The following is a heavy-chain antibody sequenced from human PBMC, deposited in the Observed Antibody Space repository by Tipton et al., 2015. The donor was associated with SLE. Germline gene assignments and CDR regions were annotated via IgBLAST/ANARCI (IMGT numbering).Heavy chain of an antibody. J-gene: IGHJ5*02. CDR3: ARGGRSVLRFLEWPYREWFDP. CDR2: IYHSGST. V-gene: IGHV4-38-2*01. D-gene: IGHD3-3*01. CDR1: GYFISSGYY. Sequence: TLSLTCAVSGYFISSGYYWGWIRQPPGKGLEWIGSIYHSGSTYYNPSLKSRVTISVDTSKNQFSLKLSSVTAADTAVYYCARGGRSVLRFLEWPYREWFDPWGQGTLVTVSS.